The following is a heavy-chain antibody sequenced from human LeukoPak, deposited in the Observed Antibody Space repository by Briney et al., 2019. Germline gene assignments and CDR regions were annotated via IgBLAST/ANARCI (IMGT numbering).Heavy chain of an antibody. V-gene: IGHV4-34*01. Sequence: PSETLSLTCAVYGGSFSGYYWSWIRQPPGQGLEWIGEINHSGGTNYNPSLKSRVTISVDTSKNQFSLKLSSVTAADTAVYYCSGEIGEGFDYWGQGTLVTVSS. J-gene: IGHJ4*02. CDR3: SGEIGEGFDY. CDR1: GGSFSGYY. CDR2: INHSGGT. D-gene: IGHD3-10*01.